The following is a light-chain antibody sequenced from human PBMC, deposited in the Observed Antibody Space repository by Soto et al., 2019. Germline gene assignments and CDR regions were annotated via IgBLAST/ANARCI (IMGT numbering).Light chain of an antibody. V-gene: IGLV2-14*01. Sequence: SVLTXTASVSGSPGQSINISCTGTSSDVGGYNYVSWYQQHQGKATKVMIYEVSDRPSGVSNRFSGSKSGNTASLTISGLQAEDEADYYCSSYTSSNTYVFGTGTRSPS. CDR1: SSDVGGYNY. J-gene: IGLJ1*01. CDR3: SSYTSSNTYV. CDR2: EVS.